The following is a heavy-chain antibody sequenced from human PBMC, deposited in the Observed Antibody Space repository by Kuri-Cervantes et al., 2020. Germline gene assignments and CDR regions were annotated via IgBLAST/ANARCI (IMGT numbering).Heavy chain of an antibody. D-gene: IGHD3-22*01. V-gene: IGHV3-9*01. CDR2: ISWNSGSI. J-gene: IGHJ4*02. CDR3: TYYYDSSGSFDY. CDR1: GFTFDDYA. Sequence: GGFLRLSCAASGFTFDDYAMHWVRQAPGKGLEWVSGISWNSGSIGYADSVKGRFTISRDNAKNSLYLQMNSLRDEDTAVYYCTYYYDSSGSFDYWGQGTLVTVSS.